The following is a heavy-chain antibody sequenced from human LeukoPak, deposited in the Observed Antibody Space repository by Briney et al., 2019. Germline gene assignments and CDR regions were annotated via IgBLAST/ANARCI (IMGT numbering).Heavy chain of an antibody. V-gene: IGHV3-48*03. CDR2: ISSSGSTI. CDR1: GFTFSSYE. D-gene: IGHD4-11*01. J-gene: IGHJ4*02. Sequence: GGSLRLSCAASGFTFSSYEMNWVRQAPGKGLEWVSYISSSGSTIYYAGSVKGRFTISRDNSKNTLYLQMNSLRAEDTALYYCANPPTVTSFHYWGQGTLVTVSS. CDR3: ANPPTVTSFHY.